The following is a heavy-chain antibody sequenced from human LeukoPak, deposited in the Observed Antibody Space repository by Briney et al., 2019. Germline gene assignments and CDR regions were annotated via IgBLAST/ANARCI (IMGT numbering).Heavy chain of an antibody. CDR3: AREAGNLDAFDI. Sequence: GGSLRLSCAASGFTFSSYSMNWVRQAPGKGLGWVSYISSSSSTIYYADSVKGRFTISRDNAKNSLYLQMNSLRAEDTAVYYCAREAGNLDAFDIWGQGTMVTVSS. V-gene: IGHV3-48*04. J-gene: IGHJ3*02. D-gene: IGHD6-13*01. CDR2: ISSSSSTI. CDR1: GFTFSSYS.